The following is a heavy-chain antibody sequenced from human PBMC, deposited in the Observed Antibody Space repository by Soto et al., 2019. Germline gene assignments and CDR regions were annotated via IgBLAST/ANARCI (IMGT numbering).Heavy chain of an antibody. CDR3: AKRLGGYGEGGFDV. CDR1: GFTFNTYA. Sequence: EVQLLESGGGLAQPGGSLRLSCAASGFTFNTYAMNWVRQAPGRGLEWVSTIGGSDGDTYYADSVQGRFTISRDNSKDTLYLQMNSLRAEDTAVYYCAKRLGGYGEGGFDVWGQGTMVTVSS. J-gene: IGHJ3*01. V-gene: IGHV3-23*01. CDR2: IGGSDGDT. D-gene: IGHD4-17*01.